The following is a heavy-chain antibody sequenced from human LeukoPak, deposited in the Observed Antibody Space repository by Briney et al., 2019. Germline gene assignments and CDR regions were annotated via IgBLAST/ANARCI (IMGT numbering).Heavy chain of an antibody. Sequence: AASVKVSCKASGYTFTSYGISWVRQAPGQGLEWMGWISAYNGNTNYAQKLQGRVTMTTDTSTSTAYMGLRSLRSDDTAVYYCARGITMVRGHRGGLVYYFDYWGQGTLVTVSS. V-gene: IGHV1-18*01. CDR3: ARGITMVRGHRGGLVYYFDY. D-gene: IGHD3-10*01. J-gene: IGHJ4*02. CDR2: ISAYNGNT. CDR1: GYTFTSYG.